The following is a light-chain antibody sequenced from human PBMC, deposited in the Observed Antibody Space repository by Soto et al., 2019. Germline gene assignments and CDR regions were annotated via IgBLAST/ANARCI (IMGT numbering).Light chain of an antibody. CDR3: QSYDTSLNAVL. V-gene: IGLV1-40*01. CDR2: GNS. Sequence: QSVLTQPPSVSGAPGQRVTISCTGRSSNIGAGYDVHWYQHLPGAAPKLLIFGNSNRPEGVTDRFSGSTSGTSASLAITGVQAEDEADYYCQSYDTSLNAVLFGGGTKLTVL. CDR1: SSNIGAGYD. J-gene: IGLJ2*01.